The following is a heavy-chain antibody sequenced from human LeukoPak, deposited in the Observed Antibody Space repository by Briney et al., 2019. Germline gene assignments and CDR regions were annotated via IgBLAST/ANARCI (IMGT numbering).Heavy chain of an antibody. D-gene: IGHD2-8*01. V-gene: IGHV3-7*05. CDR3: ARHYCSNGVCFDS. J-gene: IGHJ5*01. Sequence: PGGSLRLSCVASGFTFSSYWLAWVRQAPGKGLEWVANIKHDGSEEYYVDFVKGRFTISRDNAKNSLYLQMKSLRAEDTAVYHCARHYCSNGVCFDSWGQGTLVTVSS. CDR2: IKHDGSEE. CDR1: GFTFSSYW.